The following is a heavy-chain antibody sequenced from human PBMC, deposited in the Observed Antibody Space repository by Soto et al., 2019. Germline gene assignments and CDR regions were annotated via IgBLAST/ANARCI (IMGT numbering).Heavy chain of an antibody. CDR1: GGSFSGYY. Sequence: QVQLQQWGAGLLKPSETLSLTCAVYGGSFSGYYWSWIRQPPGKGLEWIGEINHSGSTNYNPSLKSRVTMSADAAKNQFSLKLGPLTAADTAVSYCAVEIPRNNARGCYCGMDVWGQGTPVTVSS. CDR2: INHSGST. V-gene: IGHV4-34*01. CDR3: AVEIPRNNARGCYCGMDV. J-gene: IGHJ6*02. D-gene: IGHD2-2*02.